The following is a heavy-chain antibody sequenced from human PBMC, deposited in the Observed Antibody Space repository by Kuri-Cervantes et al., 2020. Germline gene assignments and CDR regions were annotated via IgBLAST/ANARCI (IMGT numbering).Heavy chain of an antibody. V-gene: IGHV3-7*01. CDR3: ARAIGDYADY. CDR2: INQDGSKK. Sequence: GESLKISCAASGFTFSSYWMSWVRQAPGKGLEWVANINQDGSKKYYVDSVKGRFTISRDNAKNSLYLQMNSLRAEDTAVYYCARAIGDYADYWGQGTLVTVSS. CDR1: GFTFSSYW. D-gene: IGHD4-17*01. J-gene: IGHJ4*02.